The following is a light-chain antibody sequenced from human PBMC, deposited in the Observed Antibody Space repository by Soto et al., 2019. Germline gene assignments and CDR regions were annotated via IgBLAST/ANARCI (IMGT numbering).Light chain of an antibody. J-gene: IGKJ3*01. CDR1: QSVLYSSNNKNY. V-gene: IGKV4-1*01. Sequence: DFVMTQSPDSLAVSLGERATINCKSSQSVLYSSNNKNYLAWYQQKPGQPPKLLIYWASTRESGVPDRFSGSGSGTDFTLTISSLQAEDVAVYYCQQYYNTPLFTFGPGTKVDI. CDR3: QQYYNTPLFT. CDR2: WAS.